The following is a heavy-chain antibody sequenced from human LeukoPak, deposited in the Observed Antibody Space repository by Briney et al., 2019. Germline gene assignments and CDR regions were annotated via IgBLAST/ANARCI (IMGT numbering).Heavy chain of an antibody. Sequence: SETLSLTCTVSGGSVNSGTYYWSWIRQPPGKGLEWIGYISYSGSTNYNPSLKSRVTISVDTSKNQFSLKLSSVTAADTAVYYCARGGRWLQFNYWGQGTLVTISS. J-gene: IGHJ4*02. D-gene: IGHD5-24*01. V-gene: IGHV4-61*01. CDR2: ISYSGST. CDR3: ARGGRWLQFNY. CDR1: GGSVNSGTYY.